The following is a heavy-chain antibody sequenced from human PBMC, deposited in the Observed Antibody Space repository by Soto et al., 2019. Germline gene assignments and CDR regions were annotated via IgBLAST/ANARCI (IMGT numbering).Heavy chain of an antibody. V-gene: IGHV3-30-3*01. CDR3: ARVYGSGPLAYYYSGMEV. CDR1: GFTFSSYA. D-gene: IGHD3-10*01. J-gene: IGHJ6*01. Sequence: GASLRLSCAASGFTFSSYAMTCVRQAPGKGLEWVAVISHDGSNKYYADSVSGRFTISIGNSKNALYLQMNSLRAEGTAVYYCARVYGSGPLAYYYSGMEVWGQGTTVTVSS. CDR2: ISHDGSNK.